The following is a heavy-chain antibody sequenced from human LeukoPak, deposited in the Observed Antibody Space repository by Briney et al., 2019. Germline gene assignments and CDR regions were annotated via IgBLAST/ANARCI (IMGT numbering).Heavy chain of an antibody. CDR2: IRSKAYGGTT. J-gene: IGHJ4*02. CDR1: GFTFGDYA. V-gene: IGHV3-49*03. Sequence: GGSLRLSCTASGFTFGDYAMSWFRQAPGKGLEWVGFIRSKAYGGTTEYAASVKGRFTISRDDSKSIAYLQVNSLKTEDTAVYYCTRDTSYYGSGSYYPSFFDYWGQGTLVTVSS. D-gene: IGHD3-10*01. CDR3: TRDTSYYGSGSYYPSFFDY.